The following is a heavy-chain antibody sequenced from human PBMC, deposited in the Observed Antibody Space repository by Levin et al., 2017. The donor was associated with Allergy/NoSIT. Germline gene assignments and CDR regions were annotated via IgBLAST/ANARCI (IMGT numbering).Heavy chain of an antibody. CDR3: AKDAIRGSDQPYYFDY. J-gene: IGHJ4*02. D-gene: IGHD6-19*01. CDR2: IINSGVGT. CDR1: GFTFNNYA. Sequence: GGSLRLSCAASGFTFNNYAMSWVRQAPGKGLEWVSAIINSGVGTYYADSAKGRFTISRDNSKNTMYLQMNSMRAEDTAVYFCAKDAIRGSDQPYYFDYWGQGTLVTAST. V-gene: IGHV3-23*01.